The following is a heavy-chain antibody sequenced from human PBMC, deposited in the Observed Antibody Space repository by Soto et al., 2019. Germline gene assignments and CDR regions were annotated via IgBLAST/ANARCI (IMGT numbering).Heavy chain of an antibody. CDR2: ISSSSSYI. CDR3: AREADSSGYYYEGDAFDI. Sequence: GGSLRLSCAASGFAFSSYSMNWVRQAPGKGLEWVSSISSSSSYIYYADSVKGRFTISRDNAKNSLYLQMNSLRAEDTAVYYCAREADSSGYYYEGDAFDIWGQGTMVTVSS. D-gene: IGHD3-22*01. V-gene: IGHV3-21*01. CDR1: GFAFSSYS. J-gene: IGHJ3*02.